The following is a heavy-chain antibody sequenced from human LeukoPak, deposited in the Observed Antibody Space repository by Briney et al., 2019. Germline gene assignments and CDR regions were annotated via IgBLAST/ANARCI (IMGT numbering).Heavy chain of an antibody. J-gene: IGHJ4*02. D-gene: IGHD6-25*01. CDR3: AREDAAFDY. CDR1: GFTFSSYG. V-gene: IGHV3-33*01. Sequence: PGGSLRLSCAASGFTFSSYGMHWVRQAPGKGPEWVAVIWYDGSNKYYADSVKGRFTISRDNSKNTLYLQMNSLRAEDTAVYYCAREDAAFDYWGQGTLVTVSS. CDR2: IWYDGSNK.